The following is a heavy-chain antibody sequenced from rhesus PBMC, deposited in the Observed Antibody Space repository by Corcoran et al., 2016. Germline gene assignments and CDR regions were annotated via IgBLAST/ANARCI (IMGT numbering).Heavy chain of an antibody. D-gene: IGHD3-16*01. J-gene: IGHJ5-2*02. CDR3: ARDRMGSYYLLDV. V-gene: IGHV4-99*02. CDR2: ISGSSGST. Sequence: QVQLQESGPGLVKPSETLSLTCAVSGYSISSGYYWGWIRQPPGKGLEYIGYISGSSGSTYYNPSLKSRVTISKDTSKNQFSLKLSSVTAADTAVYYCARDRMGSYYLLDVWGRGVLVTVSS. CDR1: GYSISSGYY.